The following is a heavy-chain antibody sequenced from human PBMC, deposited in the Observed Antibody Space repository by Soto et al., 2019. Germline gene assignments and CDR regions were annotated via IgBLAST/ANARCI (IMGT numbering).Heavy chain of an antibody. D-gene: IGHD5-18*01. Sequence: PGGSLRLSCAASGFTFSSYGMHWVRQAPGKGLEWVAVIWYDGSNKYYADSVKGRFTISRDNSKNTLYLQMNSLRAEDTAVYYCARGGGYSYGPPIGYWGQGTLVTVSS. CDR3: ARGGGYSYGPPIGY. CDR2: IWYDGSNK. J-gene: IGHJ4*02. V-gene: IGHV3-33*01. CDR1: GFTFSSYG.